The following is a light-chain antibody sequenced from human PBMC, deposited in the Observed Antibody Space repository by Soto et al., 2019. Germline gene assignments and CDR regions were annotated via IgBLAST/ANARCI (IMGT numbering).Light chain of an antibody. J-gene: IGKJ5*01. CDR2: AAS. V-gene: IGKV1-9*01. CDR3: QQLFDSPIT. Sequence: IQPTQAPSFLSPSIGDSVTITVPASQVISTSLAWYQVKPGKAPKLLIYAASTLESGVPSRFSATVSGTEFSLTITSLQPEDFATYYCQQLFDSPITFGQGTRLEIK. CDR1: QVISTS.